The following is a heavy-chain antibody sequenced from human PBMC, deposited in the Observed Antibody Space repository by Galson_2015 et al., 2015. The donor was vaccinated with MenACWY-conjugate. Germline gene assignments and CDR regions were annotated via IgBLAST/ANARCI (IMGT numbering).Heavy chain of an antibody. CDR2: VSSGGGTVQ. CDR3: AKAPSNTWHNFDY. CDR1: GFTFVSYA. D-gene: IGHD2-2*01. J-gene: IGHJ4*02. V-gene: IGHV3-30*18. Sequence: LRLSCAGSGFTFVSYAMQWVRQAPGKGLEWVAVVSSGGGTVQYYAGSVKGRFTISRDNSKNTVYLQMNSLRPEDTAVYYCAKAPSNTWHNFDYWGPGTLVTVSS.